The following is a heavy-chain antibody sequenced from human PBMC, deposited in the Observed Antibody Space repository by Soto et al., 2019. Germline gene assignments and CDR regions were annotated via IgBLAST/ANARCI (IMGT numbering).Heavy chain of an antibody. J-gene: IGHJ4*02. CDR3: ARVVVTAIAFDY. CDR2: IYYSGST. CDR1: GGSISSGGYC. Sequence: QVQLQESGPGLVKPSQTLSLTCTVSGGSISSGGYCWSWIRQHPGKGLEWIGYIYYSGSTYYNPSLKSRVTISVDTSKNQFSLKLSSVTAADTAVYYCARVVVTAIAFDYWGQGTLVTVSS. D-gene: IGHD2-21*02. V-gene: IGHV4-31*03.